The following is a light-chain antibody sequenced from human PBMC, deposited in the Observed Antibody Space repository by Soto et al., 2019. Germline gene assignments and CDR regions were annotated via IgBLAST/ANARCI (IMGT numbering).Light chain of an antibody. Sequence: EIVLTQSPATLSLSPGERATLSCRASQSVSSFLVWYQQKHGQAPRLLIYDASNRATGIPARFSGSGSGTDLTITISSLEPEDCAVYVGQQRSNWPLTFGGGTKVDIK. J-gene: IGKJ4*01. CDR2: DAS. CDR1: QSVSSF. CDR3: QQRSNWPLT. V-gene: IGKV3-11*01.